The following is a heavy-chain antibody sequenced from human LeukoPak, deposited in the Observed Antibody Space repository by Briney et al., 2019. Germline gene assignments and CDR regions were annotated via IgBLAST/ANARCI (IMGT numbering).Heavy chain of an antibody. CDR1: GFTFSRYW. J-gene: IGHJ4*02. V-gene: IGHV3-74*01. D-gene: IGHD2/OR15-2a*01. CDR2: INSDGSSA. CDR3: TRGRGTIYIFDY. Sequence: GGSLRLSCVASGFTFSRYWMHWVRQAPGKGLVWVSHINSDGSSATYANSVKGRFTISRDNAKNTLYLQMNSLRAEDTAVYYCTRGRGTIYIFDYWGQGTLVTVSS.